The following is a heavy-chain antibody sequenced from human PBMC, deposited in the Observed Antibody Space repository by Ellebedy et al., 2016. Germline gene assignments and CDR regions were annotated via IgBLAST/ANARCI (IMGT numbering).Heavy chain of an antibody. V-gene: IGHV4-34*01. Sequence: SETLSLTXAVYGGSFSGYYWSWIRQPPGKGLEWIGEINHSGSTNYNPSLKSRVTISVDTSKNQFSLKLSSVTAADTAVYYCARVNYDYVWGSTTWFDPWGQGTLVTVSS. D-gene: IGHD3-16*01. CDR2: INHSGST. J-gene: IGHJ5*02. CDR1: GGSFSGYY. CDR3: ARVNYDYVWGSTTWFDP.